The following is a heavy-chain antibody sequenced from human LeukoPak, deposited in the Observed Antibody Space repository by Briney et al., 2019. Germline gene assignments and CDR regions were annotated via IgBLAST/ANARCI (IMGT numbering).Heavy chain of an antibody. V-gene: IGHV4-39*01. CDR2: IYYRGST. D-gene: IGHD2-15*01. J-gene: IGHJ4*02. CDR3: ASEEGLYCTGGSCWRFDY. CDR1: GGSISSSSYY. Sequence: SETLSLTCTVSGGSISSSSYYWGWVGQPPGKGLGWFGGIYYRGSTYDNPSLKSRVTISVDTSKNQFSLKLRSVTATDTAVYYCASEEGLYCTGGSCWRFDYWGQGTLVTVSS.